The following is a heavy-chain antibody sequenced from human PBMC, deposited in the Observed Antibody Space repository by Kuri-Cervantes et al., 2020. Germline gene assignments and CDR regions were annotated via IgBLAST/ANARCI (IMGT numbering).Heavy chain of an antibody. J-gene: IGHJ6*03. D-gene: IGHD2-2*01. V-gene: IGHV1-8*01. CDR3: ARDSSRGYMDV. CDR2: MNPNSGNT. CDR1: GYTFTSYD. Sequence: ASVKVSCKASGYTFTSYDINWVRQATGQGLEWMGWMNPNSGNTGYAQKFQGRVTITADESTSTAYMELSSLRSEDTAVYYCARDSSRGYMDVWGKGTTVTVSS.